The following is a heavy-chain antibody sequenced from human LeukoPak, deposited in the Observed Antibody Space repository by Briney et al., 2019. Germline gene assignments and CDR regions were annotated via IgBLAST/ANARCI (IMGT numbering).Heavy chain of an antibody. CDR2: IYYSGST. CDR1: GGSISSYY. V-gene: IGHV4-59*01. D-gene: IGHD3-3*01. CDR3: ARVERPAGFDP. Sequence: SETLYLTCTVSGGSISSYYWSWIRQPPGKGLEWIGYIYYSGSTNYNPSLKSRVTISVDTSKNQFSLKLSSVTAADTAVYYCARVERPAGFDPWGQGTLVTVSS. J-gene: IGHJ5*02.